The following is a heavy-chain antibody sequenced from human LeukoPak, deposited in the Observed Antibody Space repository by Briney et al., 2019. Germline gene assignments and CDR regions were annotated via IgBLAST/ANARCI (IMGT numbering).Heavy chain of an antibody. D-gene: IGHD6-6*01. CDR2: IDHSGST. CDR1: GGSFSGYH. J-gene: IGHJ5*02. Sequence: SETLSLTCGVYGGSFSGYHWTWIRLRPGKGLEWIGDIDHSGSTHYNPSLKSRVTISLDASNNQFSLKLNSVTAADTAVYYCARGFPSSSRWFDPWGQGTLVTVSS. CDR3: ARGFPSSSRWFDP. V-gene: IGHV4-34*01.